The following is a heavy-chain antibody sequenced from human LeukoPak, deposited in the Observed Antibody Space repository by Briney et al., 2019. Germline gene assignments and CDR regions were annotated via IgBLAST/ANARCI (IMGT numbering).Heavy chain of an antibody. J-gene: IGHJ4*02. D-gene: IGHD6-13*01. CDR2: ISGSGGST. CDR3: AKASGIAAAGPPSSY. CDR1: GFTFSSYA. V-gene: IGHV3-23*01. Sequence: GGSLRLSCAASGFTFSSYAMSWVRQAPGKGLEWASAISGSGGSTYYADSVKGRFTISRDNSKNTLYLQMNSLRAEDTAVYYCAKASGIAAAGPPSSYWGQGTLVTVSS.